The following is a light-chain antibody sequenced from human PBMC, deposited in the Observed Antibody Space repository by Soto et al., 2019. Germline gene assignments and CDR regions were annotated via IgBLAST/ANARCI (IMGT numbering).Light chain of an antibody. CDR3: QQLRSYPST. CDR1: QGINNW. CDR2: DVS. J-gene: IGKJ4*01. Sequence: QTTPSHSTLSSFVWDSVPISCGATQGINNWLAWYQQKPGKAPRLLIYDVSTLQSGVPSRFSGSGSGTDFTLTISSLQADDFASYYCQQLRSYPSTFGGGTKVEIK. V-gene: IGKV1-5*01.